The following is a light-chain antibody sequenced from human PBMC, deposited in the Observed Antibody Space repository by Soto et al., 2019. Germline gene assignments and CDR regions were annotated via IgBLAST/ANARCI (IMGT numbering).Light chain of an antibody. V-gene: IGLV2-11*01. Sequence: QSALTQPRSVSESPGQSVTISCSGSSSVVGAYKYVSWNQQHPGKAPKLMIYDVSQRPSGVPDRFSGSKSGSTASLTISGLQGDDEADYYCCSYAGSFTWVFGGGTKLTVL. CDR3: CSYAGSFTWV. CDR1: SSVVGAYKY. CDR2: DVS. J-gene: IGLJ3*02.